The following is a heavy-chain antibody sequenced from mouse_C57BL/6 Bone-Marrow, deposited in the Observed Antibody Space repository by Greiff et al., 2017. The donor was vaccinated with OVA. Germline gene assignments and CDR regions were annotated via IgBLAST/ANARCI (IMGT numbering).Heavy chain of an antibody. CDR1: GYAFSSSW. CDR3: ARKDYYGHFDY. Sequence: QVQLQQSGPELVKPGASVKISCKASGYAFSSSWMNWVKQRPGKGLEWIGRIYPGDGDTNYNGKFKGKATLTADKSSSTAYMQLSSLTSEDSAVYFCARKDYYGHFDYWGQGTTLTVSS. D-gene: IGHD1-1*01. J-gene: IGHJ2*01. V-gene: IGHV1-82*01. CDR2: IYPGDGDT.